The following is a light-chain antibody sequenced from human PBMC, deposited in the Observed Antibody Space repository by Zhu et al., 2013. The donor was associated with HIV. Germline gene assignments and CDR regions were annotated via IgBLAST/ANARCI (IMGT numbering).Light chain of an antibody. CDR3: QQYNSYPWT. V-gene: IGKV1-5*01. Sequence: DIQMTQSPSTLSASVGDRVTITCRASQSISSWLAWYQQRPGKAPKLLIYDASTLGSGVPSRFSGSGSGTEFTLTISSLQPVDFASYYCQQYNSYPWTFGQGTKVEIK. J-gene: IGKJ1*01. CDR2: DAS. CDR1: QSISSW.